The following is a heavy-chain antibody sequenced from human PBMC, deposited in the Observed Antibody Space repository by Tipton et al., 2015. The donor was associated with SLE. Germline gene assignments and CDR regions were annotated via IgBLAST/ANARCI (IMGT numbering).Heavy chain of an antibody. CDR3: ARHGPESSLLWFGDGLDF. D-gene: IGHD3-10*01. CDR1: DFSVSSSHY. J-gene: IGHJ4*02. CDR2: IYLSGST. V-gene: IGHV4-38-2*01. Sequence: TLSLTCAVSDFSVSSSHYCGWFRQPPGKGLEWIGTIYLSGSTYYNPSLKSRVSISEDTSRNQFSLKVKSVTAADTAVYYCARHGPESSLLWFGDGLDFLGQGTLVTVSS.